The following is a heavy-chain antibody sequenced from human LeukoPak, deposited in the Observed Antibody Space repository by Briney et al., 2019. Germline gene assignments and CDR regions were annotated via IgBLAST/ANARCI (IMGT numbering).Heavy chain of an antibody. J-gene: IGHJ5*02. V-gene: IGHV1-69*06. Sequence: ASVKVSCKASGGTFSSYAISWVRQAPGQGLEWMGGIIPIFGTANYAQKFQGRVTITADKSTSTAYMELSRLRSDDTAVYYCARDRGSMVRGVIVNWFDPWGQGTLVTVSS. CDR3: ARDRGSMVRGVIVNWFDP. CDR2: IIPIFGTA. D-gene: IGHD3-10*01. CDR1: GGTFSSYA.